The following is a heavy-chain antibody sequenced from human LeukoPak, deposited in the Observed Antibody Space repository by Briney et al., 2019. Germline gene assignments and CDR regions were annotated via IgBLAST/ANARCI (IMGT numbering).Heavy chain of an antibody. CDR2: ISYDGSYK. D-gene: IGHD6-19*01. CDR1: GFSFSSFG. J-gene: IGHJ4*02. CDR3: AKDLYSSGWLIDY. V-gene: IGHV3-30*18. Sequence: GGSLRLSCAASGFSFSSFGVHWGRQAPGKGLEWVAVISYDGSYKFYADSVKGRFTISRDNPTKTLYLQMNSLRVEDTAVYYCAKDLYSSGWLIDYWGQGTLVTVSS.